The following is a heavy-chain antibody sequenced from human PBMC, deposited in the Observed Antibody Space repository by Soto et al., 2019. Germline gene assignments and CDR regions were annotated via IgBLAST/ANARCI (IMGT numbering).Heavy chain of an antibody. Sequence: PGGSLRLSCAASGSTFSSYAMSWVRQAPGKGLEWVSALSGSGISTYYADTVKGRFTISRDNSRNTLYLQMDSLRAEDTAVYYCATSYDSSGYDYWGQGTLVTVS. D-gene: IGHD3-22*01. CDR1: GSTFSSYA. CDR3: ATSYDSSGYDY. CDR2: LSGSGIST. J-gene: IGHJ4*02. V-gene: IGHV3-23*01.